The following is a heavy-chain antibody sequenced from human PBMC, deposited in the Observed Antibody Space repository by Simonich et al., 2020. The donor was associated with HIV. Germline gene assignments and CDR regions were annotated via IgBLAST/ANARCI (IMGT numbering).Heavy chain of an antibody. Sequence: QLQLQESGPGLVKPSETLSLTCTVSGGSISSSRYYWGWIRQPPGKGLAWIGSIYYSGNTYYNPPLKIRLTISVDTSKNQFSLKLSSVTAADTAVYYCARQGGAIGLGYWGQGTLVTVSS. D-gene: IGHD7-27*01. J-gene: IGHJ4*02. CDR2: IYYSGNT. CDR3: ARQGGAIGLGY. CDR1: GGSISSSRYY. V-gene: IGHV4-39*01.